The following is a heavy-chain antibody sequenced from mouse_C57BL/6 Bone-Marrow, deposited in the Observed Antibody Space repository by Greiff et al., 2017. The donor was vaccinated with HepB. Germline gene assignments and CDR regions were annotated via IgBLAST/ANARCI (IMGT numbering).Heavy chain of an antibody. CDR3: ARSITTVVARGYFDV. D-gene: IGHD1-1*01. V-gene: IGHV1-81*01. CDR1: GYTFTSYG. CDR2: IYPRSGNT. Sequence: VHLVESGAELARPGASVKLSCKASGYTFTSYGISWVKQRTGQGLEWIGEIYPRSGNTYYNEKFKGKATLTADKSSSTAYMELRSLTSEDSAVYFCARSITTVVARGYFDVWGTGTTVTVSS. J-gene: IGHJ1*03.